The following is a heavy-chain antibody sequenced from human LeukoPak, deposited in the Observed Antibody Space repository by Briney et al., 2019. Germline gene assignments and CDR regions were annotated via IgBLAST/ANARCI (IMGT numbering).Heavy chain of an antibody. CDR2: TYYRSKWYN. V-gene: IGHV6-1*01. CDR3: ARGSAYQAPFDY. J-gene: IGHJ4*02. CDR1: GESVSSINGA. Sequence: SQTLSLTCAISGESVSSINGAWNWIRQSPSRGLEWLGRTYYRSKWYNEYAESMKGRITINPDTSKNQFSLQLNSVTAADTAVYYCARGSAYQAPFDYWGQGTLVTVSS.